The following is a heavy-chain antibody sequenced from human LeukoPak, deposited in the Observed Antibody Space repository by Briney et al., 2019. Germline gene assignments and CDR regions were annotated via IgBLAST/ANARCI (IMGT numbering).Heavy chain of an antibody. D-gene: IGHD1-26*01. Sequence: SETLSLTCTVSGDSISSSNYYWGWVRQPPGTGLEWIGSIYFGGSTYYNPSLKSRVTISVDTSKYQFSLNLNSVTAADTAVYYCARHRGSGSYYDPHDFWGQGTLVTVSS. CDR3: ARHRGSGSYYDPHDF. J-gene: IGHJ4*02. CDR2: IYFGGST. CDR1: GDSISSSNYY. V-gene: IGHV4-39*01.